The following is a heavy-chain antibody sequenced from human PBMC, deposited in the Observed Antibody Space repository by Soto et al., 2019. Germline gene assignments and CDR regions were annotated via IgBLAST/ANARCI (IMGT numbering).Heavy chain of an antibody. CDR2: ISAYNGNT. V-gene: IGHV1-18*01. D-gene: IGHD4-17*01. CDR3: ARVSSPYGPIVD. CDR1: GYTFTSYG. Sequence: ASVRSCKASGYTFTSYGISWVRQAPGQGLEWMGWISAYNGNTNYAQKLQGRVTMTTDTSTSTACMELRSLRSDDTAVYYCARVSSPYGPIVDWGQGTLVTVSS. J-gene: IGHJ4*02.